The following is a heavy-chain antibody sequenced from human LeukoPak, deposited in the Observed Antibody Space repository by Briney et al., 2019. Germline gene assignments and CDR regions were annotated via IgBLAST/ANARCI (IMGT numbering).Heavy chain of an antibody. V-gene: IGHV3-48*03. Sequence: GGSLRLSCVASGFTFNKYEMNWVRQAPGKGLEWVSYISTSGSTKYYADSVKGRFTISSDNAKNSLYLQMNSLRAEDTAVYYCVRGQLLSLEYFFDSWGQGTLVTVSS. CDR3: VRGQLLSLEYFFDS. J-gene: IGHJ4*02. CDR2: ISTSGSTK. CDR1: GFTFNKYE. D-gene: IGHD2-21*01.